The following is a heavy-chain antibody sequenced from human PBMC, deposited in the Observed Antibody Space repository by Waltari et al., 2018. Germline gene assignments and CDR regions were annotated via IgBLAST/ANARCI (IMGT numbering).Heavy chain of an antibody. CDR2: RNPNSGNT. CDR1: GYTFTSYD. J-gene: IGHJ5*02. V-gene: IGHV1-8*01. CDR3: AKTKRVVRGGAINWFDP. Sequence: QVQLVQSGAEVKKPGASVKVSCKASGYTFTSYDINWVRQATGQGLEWMGWRNPNSGNTGYAQKFQGRVTMTRNTSISTAYMELSSLRSEDTAVYYCAKTKRVVRGGAINWFDPWGQGTLVTVSS. D-gene: IGHD3-10*01.